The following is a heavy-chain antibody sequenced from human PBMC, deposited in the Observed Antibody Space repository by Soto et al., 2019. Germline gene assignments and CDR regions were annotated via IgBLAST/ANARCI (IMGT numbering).Heavy chain of an antibody. D-gene: IGHD1-26*01. CDR3: ATLGIVGAWRGRTRDYYYGMDV. V-gene: IGHV1-24*01. CDR2: FDPEDGET. CDR1: GYTLTELS. J-gene: IGHJ6*02. Sequence: ASVKVSCKVSGYTLTELSMHWVRQAPGKGLEWMGGFDPEDGETIYAQKFQGRVTMTEDTSTDTAYMELSSLRSEVTAVYYCATLGIVGAWRGRTRDYYYGMDVWGQGTTVTVSS.